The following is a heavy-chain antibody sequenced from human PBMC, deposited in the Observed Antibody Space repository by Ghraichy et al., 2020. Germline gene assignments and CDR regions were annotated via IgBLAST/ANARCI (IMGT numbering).Heavy chain of an antibody. J-gene: IGHJ4*02. CDR1: GGSISSYY. D-gene: IGHD2-15*01. CDR2: IYTSGST. CDR3: ARHVGYCSGGSCTTRGNFDY. Sequence: SQTLSLTCTVSGGSISSYYWSWIRQPPGKGLEWIGYIYTSGSTNYNPSLKSRVTISVDTSKNQFSLKLSSVTAADTAVYYCARHVGYCSGGSCTTRGNFDYWGQGTLVTVSS. V-gene: IGHV4-4*09.